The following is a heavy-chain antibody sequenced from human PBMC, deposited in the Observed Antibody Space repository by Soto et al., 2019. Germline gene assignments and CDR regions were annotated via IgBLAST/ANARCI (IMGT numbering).Heavy chain of an antibody. D-gene: IGHD4-17*01. V-gene: IGHV3-74*01. CDR2: ISNDGSS. CDR3: ARFTTTSPQN. Sequence: EVQLVESGGGLVQPGGSLRLSCVASGFTFSSYWMHWVRQAPGKGLVWVSSISNDGSSIYADPVKGRFTISRDNAKNTLYLQMNRLRAEDTAVYYCARFTTTSPQNWGQGTRVIVSP. CDR1: GFTFSSYW. J-gene: IGHJ1*01.